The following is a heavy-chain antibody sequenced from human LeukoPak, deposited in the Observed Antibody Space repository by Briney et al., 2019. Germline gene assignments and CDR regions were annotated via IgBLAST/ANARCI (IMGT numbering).Heavy chain of an antibody. CDR3: AREPITIFGVVITFYYGMDV. CDR1: GGTFSSYA. J-gene: IGHJ6*02. V-gene: IGHV1-69*13. CDR2: IIPIFGTA. Sequence: SVKVSCKASGGTFSSYAISWVRQAPGQGLEWMGGIIPIFGTANYAQKFQGRVTITADESTSTAYMELSSLRSEDTAVYYCAREPITIFGVVITFYYGMDVWGQGTTVTVSS. D-gene: IGHD3-3*01.